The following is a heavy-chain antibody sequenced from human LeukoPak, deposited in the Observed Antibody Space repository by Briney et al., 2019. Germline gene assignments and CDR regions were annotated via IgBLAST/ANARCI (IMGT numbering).Heavy chain of an antibody. J-gene: IGHJ4*02. CDR1: GYTFTGYY. V-gene: IGHV1-2*04. CDR3: ARGNNWTDLKFDY. CDR2: INPNSCGT. Sequence: GASVKVSFKATGYTFTGYYMHWVRQAPGQGLEWMGWINPNSCGTNNAQKFQGWVTMTRDTSISTAYMELSRLRSDDAAVYYCARGNNWTDLKFDYWGQGTLVTVSS. D-gene: IGHD1-1*01.